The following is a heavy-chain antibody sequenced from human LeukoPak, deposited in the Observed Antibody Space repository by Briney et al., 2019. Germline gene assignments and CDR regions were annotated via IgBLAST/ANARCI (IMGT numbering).Heavy chain of an antibody. CDR2: ISPSGGST. J-gene: IGHJ4*02. CDR1: GYTFTSYY. CDR3: ARTYGDYPNYYFDY. V-gene: IGHV1-46*01. Sequence: ASVKVSCKASGYTFTSYYIRWVRQAPGQGLEWMGIISPSGGSTSYAQKFQGRVTMTRDTSTSTVYMELRSLRSEDTAVYYCARTYGDYPNYYFDYWGQGTLVTVSS. D-gene: IGHD4-17*01.